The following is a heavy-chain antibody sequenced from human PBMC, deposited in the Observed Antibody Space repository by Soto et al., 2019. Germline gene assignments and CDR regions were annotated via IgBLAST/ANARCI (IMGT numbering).Heavy chain of an antibody. Sequence: QVQLVESGGGVVQPGRSLRLSCAASGFTVSSYGMHWVRQAAGKGLEMVAVISYAGRNKYYADSVKRRFTISRDNSKNARFLNMSSLRANDTCVDYCAKDVLRGSYYREGYFDYGGQGTLVTVSS. CDR2: ISYAGRNK. CDR3: AKDVLRGSYYREGYFDY. V-gene: IGHV3-30*18. D-gene: IGHD3-10*01. J-gene: IGHJ4*02. CDR1: GFTVSSYG.